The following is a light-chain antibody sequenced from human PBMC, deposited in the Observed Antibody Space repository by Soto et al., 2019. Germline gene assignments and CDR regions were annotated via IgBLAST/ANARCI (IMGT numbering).Light chain of an antibody. Sequence: DIPMTQSPSSVSASVGDRVIITCRASQDLSRWLAWYQQKAGKAPQLLIYATSTLQSGVPSRFSGSGSGTEFTLTISSLQPEDFATYDCQQANSFPPTLGGGTRVEIK. CDR2: ATS. CDR1: QDLSRW. CDR3: QQANSFPPT. V-gene: IGKV1-12*01. J-gene: IGKJ4*01.